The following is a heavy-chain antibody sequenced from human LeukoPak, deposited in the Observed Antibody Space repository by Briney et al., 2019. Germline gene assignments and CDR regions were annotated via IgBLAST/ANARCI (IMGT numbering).Heavy chain of an antibody. J-gene: IGHJ4*02. CDR2: IFYSGST. CDR1: GGSISTSNYY. Sequence: PSETLSLTCTVSGGSISTSNYYWGWIRQPPGKGLEWIGNIFYSGSTYYGPSLKSRVTISVDTSKNQFSLKLSSVTAADTAVYYCALLLVDHWGQGTLVTVSS. V-gene: IGHV4-39*07. D-gene: IGHD2-2*01. CDR3: ALLLVDH.